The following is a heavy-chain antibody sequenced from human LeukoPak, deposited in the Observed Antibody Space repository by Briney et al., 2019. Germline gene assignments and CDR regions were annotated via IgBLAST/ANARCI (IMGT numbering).Heavy chain of an antibody. J-gene: IGHJ4*02. CDR3: ARLDCIVEGCYIH. V-gene: IGHV4-59*08. Sequence: PSETLSLTCSVTGDPVTISYWSWIRQPPGKGLEWIGYVSSDGTTNYTPSLRSRLSMSVDTVKNDISLILTSVTAADTAIYYCARLDCIVEGCYIHWGRGTLVTVPS. D-gene: IGHD2-15*01. CDR1: GDPVTISY. CDR2: VSSDGTT.